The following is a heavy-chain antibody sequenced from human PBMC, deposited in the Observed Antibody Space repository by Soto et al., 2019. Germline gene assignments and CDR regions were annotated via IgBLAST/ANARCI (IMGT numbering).Heavy chain of an antibody. V-gene: IGHV4-31*03. CDR3: AGESTWHPGAFDI. D-gene: IGHD3-16*01. CDR2: IYYSVST. J-gene: IGHJ3*02. Sequence: QVQLQESGPGLVKPSQTLSLTFTVSGGYISSGGYSWPWLRQHPGQGLEWIGYIYYSVSTYYKPSLKSRITISVDTSKNQLSLKLSSVTAADTAVHYCAGESTWHPGAFDIWFQGTTVPVSS. CDR1: GGYISSGGYS.